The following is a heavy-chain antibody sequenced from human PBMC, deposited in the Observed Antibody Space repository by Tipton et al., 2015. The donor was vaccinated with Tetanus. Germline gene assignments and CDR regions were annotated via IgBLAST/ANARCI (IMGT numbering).Heavy chain of an antibody. J-gene: IGHJ4*02. D-gene: IGHD3-9*01. CDR2: INPSGGST. CDR3: ARDYGGDYDILTGFDY. Sequence: QLVQSGAEVKKPGASVKVSCKASGYTFTSYYMHWVRRAPGQGLEWMGIINPSGGSTSYAQKFQGRVTMTRDTSTSTVYMELSSLRSEDTAVYYCARDYGGDYDILTGFDYWGQGTLVTVSS. V-gene: IGHV1-46*01. CDR1: GYTFTSYY.